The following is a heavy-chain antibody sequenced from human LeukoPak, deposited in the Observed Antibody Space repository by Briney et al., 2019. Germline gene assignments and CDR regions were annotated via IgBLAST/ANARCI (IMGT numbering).Heavy chain of an antibody. V-gene: IGHV3-15*01. CDR2: IRSKTDGGTT. Sequence: GGSLRLSCAASGFTFRDAWMTWVRQAPGKGLEWVGRIRSKTDGGTTDYAVSVQGRFTVSRDDSKNTLYLQMSSLKTEDTAVYYCAKHIYGVVSIQQWGQGTLVTVSS. D-gene: IGHD3-3*01. CDR3: AKHIYGVVSIQQ. CDR1: GFTFRDAW. J-gene: IGHJ1*01.